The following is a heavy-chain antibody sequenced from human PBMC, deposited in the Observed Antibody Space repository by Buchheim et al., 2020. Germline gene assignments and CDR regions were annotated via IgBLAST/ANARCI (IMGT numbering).Heavy chain of an antibody. CDR1: GYTFTTYA. V-gene: IGHV1-3*01. CDR3: ARDQVDSSGYSRQYYYYMDV. J-gene: IGHJ6*03. D-gene: IGHD3-22*01. Sequence: QVQLMQSGAEVKKPGASVKLSCKASGYTFTTYAIHWVRQAPGQNVEWMGWVNAGNGNTKYSQKFQGRLTITRDTSAATAYMELRSLRSEDTAVYYCARDQVDSSGYSRQYYYYMDVWGRGTT. CDR2: VNAGNGNT.